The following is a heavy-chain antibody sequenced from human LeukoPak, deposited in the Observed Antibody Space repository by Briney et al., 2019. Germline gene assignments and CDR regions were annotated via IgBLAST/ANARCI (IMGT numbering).Heavy chain of an antibody. V-gene: IGHV1-46*01. J-gene: IGHJ4*02. CDR1: GYTFTTYY. D-gene: IGHD6-13*01. Sequence: GASVKVSCKASGYTFTTYYMHWVRQAPGQGLEWMGILNPSGGSTTYAQKFQGRVTMTRDTSTSTVYMELSSLRSEATAVYYCARDGSRRQIDYWGQGTLGTGSS. CDR2: LNPSGGST. CDR3: ARDGSRRQIDY.